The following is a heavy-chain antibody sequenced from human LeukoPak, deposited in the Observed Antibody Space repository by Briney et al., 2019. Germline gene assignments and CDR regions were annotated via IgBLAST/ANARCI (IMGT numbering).Heavy chain of an antibody. CDR1: GFTVSSNY. D-gene: IGHD2-15*01. CDR3: ARGYCSGGSCAHILDY. CDR2: IYSGGST. J-gene: IGHJ4*02. Sequence: GGSLRLSCAASGFTVSSNYMSWVRQAPGKGLEWVSVIYSGGSTYYADSVKGRFTISRDNSKNTLYLQMNSLRAEDTAVYYCARGYCSGGSCAHILDYWAREPWSPSPQ. V-gene: IGHV3-53*01.